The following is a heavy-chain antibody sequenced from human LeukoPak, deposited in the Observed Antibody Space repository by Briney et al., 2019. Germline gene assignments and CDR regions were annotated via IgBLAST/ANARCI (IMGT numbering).Heavy chain of an antibody. CDR2: ISWNSGSI. Sequence: GGSLRLSCAASGFTFDDYAMHWVRQAPGKGLEWVSGISWNSGSIGYADSVKGRFTISRDNAKNSLYLQMNSLRAEDTALYYCARGIRGFWSGYFSRVWFDPWGQGTLVTVSS. J-gene: IGHJ5*02. D-gene: IGHD3-3*01. CDR3: ARGIRGFWSGYFSRVWFDP. V-gene: IGHV3-9*01. CDR1: GFTFDDYA.